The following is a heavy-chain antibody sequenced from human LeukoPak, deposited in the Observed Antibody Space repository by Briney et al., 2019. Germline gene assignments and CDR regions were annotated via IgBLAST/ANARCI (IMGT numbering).Heavy chain of an antibody. D-gene: IGHD3-10*01. CDR1: GGSISSSSYY. CDR3: ARDPITMVRGVVDY. CDR2: IYYSGST. Sequence: SETLSLTCTVSGGSISSSSYYWGWIRQPPGKGLEWIGSIYYSGSTYYNPSLKSRVTISVDTSKNQFSLKLSSVAAADTAVYYCARDPITMVRGVVDYWGQGTLVTVSS. V-gene: IGHV4-39*07. J-gene: IGHJ4*02.